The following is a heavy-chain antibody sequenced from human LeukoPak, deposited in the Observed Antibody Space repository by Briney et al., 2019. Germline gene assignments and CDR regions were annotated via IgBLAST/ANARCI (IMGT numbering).Heavy chain of an antibody. CDR2: INPSGGST. D-gene: IGHD5-12*01. Sequence: ASVKVSCKASGYTFTNYYMNWVRQAPGQGPEWMGIINPSGGSTSYAQKFQGRVTVTRDTSTSTVYMELSSLRSEDTAMYYCAREGEIGYDLSDYWGQGTLVTVSS. J-gene: IGHJ4*02. CDR1: GYTFTNYY. CDR3: AREGEIGYDLSDY. V-gene: IGHV1-46*01.